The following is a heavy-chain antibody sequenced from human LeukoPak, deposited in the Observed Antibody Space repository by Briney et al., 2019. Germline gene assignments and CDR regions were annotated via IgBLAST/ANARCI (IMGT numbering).Heavy chain of an antibody. CDR1: GFTFSSYA. V-gene: IGHV3-23*01. CDR3: AKDLYGSGTFSPDF. Sequence: PGGSLRLSCAASGFTFSSYAMSWVRQAPGKGLEWVSSISASSYLTYYAVSVKGRFTISRDNSKNTVSLHMDSLRAEDTAQYCCAKDLYGSGTFSPDFWGQGTLVAVSS. J-gene: IGHJ4*02. CDR2: ISASSYLT. D-gene: IGHD3-10*01.